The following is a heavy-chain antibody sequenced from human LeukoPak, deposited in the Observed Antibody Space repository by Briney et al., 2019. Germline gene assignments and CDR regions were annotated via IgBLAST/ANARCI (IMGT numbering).Heavy chain of an antibody. CDR1: GFTFSSYA. Sequence: GRSLRLSCAASGFTFSSYAMHWVRQAPGKGLEWVAVISYDGSNKYYADSVKGRFTISRDNSKNTLYLQMNSLRAEDTAVYYCARWGSREQAQTGTTSIYFDYWGQGTLVTVSS. J-gene: IGHJ4*02. CDR3: ARWGSREQAQTGTTSIYFDY. CDR2: ISYDGSNK. V-gene: IGHV3-30*01. D-gene: IGHD1-7*01.